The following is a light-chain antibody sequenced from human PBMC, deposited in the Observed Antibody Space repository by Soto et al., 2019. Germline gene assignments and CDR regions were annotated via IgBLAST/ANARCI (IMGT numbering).Light chain of an antibody. CDR2: DAS. Sequence: EIVLTQSPATLSLSPGERATLSCRASQSVSSYLAWYQQKPGQAPRLLIYDASNRATGIPARFSGSGSWTDFTLTISSLEPEDFPVYYCQQRSNWPPWTFGQGTKVEIK. CDR1: QSVSSY. V-gene: IGKV3-11*01. CDR3: QQRSNWPPWT. J-gene: IGKJ1*01.